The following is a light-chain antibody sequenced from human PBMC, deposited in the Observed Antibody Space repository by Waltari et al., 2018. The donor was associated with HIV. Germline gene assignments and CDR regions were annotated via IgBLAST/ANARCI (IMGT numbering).Light chain of an antibody. V-gene: IGLV2-23*02. CDR2: EVN. CDR3: CSYADTTTVV. J-gene: IGLJ3*02. CDR1: SSDGGRYNL. Sequence: QAALTQPASGSGSPGQSISICCTGTSSDGGRYNLVSWYHQHPGKAPKLIVYEVNERPSGVSHRCSGSKSGNTASLTISGLPAEDEADYYCCSYADTTTVVFGGGTKLTVL.